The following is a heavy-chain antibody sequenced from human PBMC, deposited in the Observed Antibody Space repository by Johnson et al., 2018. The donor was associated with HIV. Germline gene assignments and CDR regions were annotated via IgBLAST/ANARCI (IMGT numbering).Heavy chain of an antibody. J-gene: IGHJ3*02. V-gene: IGHV3-66*01. Sequence: EVQLVESGGSMVRPGGSRRLSCAVSGFTFDDYGMSWVRQAPGKGLEWVSVIYSGGSTNYAAPVKDRFTISRDDSKNTLYLQMSSLRTEDAAVYYCTTEGDAFDIWGQGTMVTVSS. CDR1: GFTFDDYG. CDR3: TTEGDAFDI. CDR2: IYSGGST.